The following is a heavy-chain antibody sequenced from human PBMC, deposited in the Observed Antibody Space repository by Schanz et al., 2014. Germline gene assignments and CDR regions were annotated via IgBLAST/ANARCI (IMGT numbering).Heavy chain of an antibody. CDR3: ARAGQDFEYSSLSPIWYFDL. CDR2: INTYNGDT. J-gene: IGHJ2*01. V-gene: IGHV1-18*01. Sequence: QVPLVQSGAEVRKPGSSVRVSCKASGGTFTSYAFSWVRQAPGQGLEWMGWINTYNGDTAYAQNMQGRVSMTTETAASTAYMELRSLRSDDTAVYYCARAGQDFEYSSLSPIWYFDLWGRGTLVTVSS. CDR1: GGTFTSYA. D-gene: IGHD6-6*01.